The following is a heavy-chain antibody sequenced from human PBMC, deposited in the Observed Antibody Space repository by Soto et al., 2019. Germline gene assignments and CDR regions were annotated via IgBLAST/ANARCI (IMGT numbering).Heavy chain of an antibody. D-gene: IGHD1-7*01. CDR1: GGTFSSYA. Sequence: RASVKVSCKASGGTFSSYAISWVRQAPGQGLEWMGGTIPIFGTANYAQKFQGRVTITADESTSTAYMELSSLRSEDTAVYYCARDPRYNWNYAWFDPWGQGTLVTVSS. V-gene: IGHV1-69*13. J-gene: IGHJ5*02. CDR3: ARDPRYNWNYAWFDP. CDR2: TIPIFGTA.